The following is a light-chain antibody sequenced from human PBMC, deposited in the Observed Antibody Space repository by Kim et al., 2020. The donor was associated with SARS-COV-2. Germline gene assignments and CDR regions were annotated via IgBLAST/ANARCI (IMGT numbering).Light chain of an antibody. CDR1: QGISSY. J-gene: IGKJ3*01. Sequence: DIQLTQSPSFLSASVGDRVTITCRASQGISSYLAWYQQKPGKAPKLLIYAASTLQSGVPSRFSGSGSGTEFTLTISSLQPEDFATYYFQQLNSYPRGATFGPGTKVDIK. CDR2: AAS. V-gene: IGKV1-9*01. CDR3: QQLNSYPRGAT.